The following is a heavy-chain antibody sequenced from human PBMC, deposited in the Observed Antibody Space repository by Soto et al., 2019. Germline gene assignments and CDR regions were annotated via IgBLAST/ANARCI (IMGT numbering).Heavy chain of an antibody. V-gene: IGHV4-30-4*01. CDR2: IYYSGST. CDR1: GASISSGDYY. J-gene: IGHJ4*02. CDR3: ARGSIYYYDSSGPERG. D-gene: IGHD3-22*01. Sequence: TLSVTCTVSGASISSGDYYWSWIRQPPGKGLEWIGYIYYSGSTYYNPSLKSRVTISVDTSKNQFSLKLSSVTAAGTAVYYCARGSIYYYDSSGPERGWGQGTLVTVSS.